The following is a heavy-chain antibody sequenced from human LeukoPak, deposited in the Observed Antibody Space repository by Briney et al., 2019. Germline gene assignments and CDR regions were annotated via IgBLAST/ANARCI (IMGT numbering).Heavy chain of an antibody. J-gene: IGHJ4*02. D-gene: IGHD3-22*01. Sequence: SETLSLTCAVYGGSFSGYYWNWIRQPPGKGLEWIGEINHSGSTNYNPSLKSRVTISVDTSKNQFSLKLSSVTAADTAVYYCARGPRNYYDSSGYYFDYWGQGTLVTVSS. CDR3: ARGPRNYYDSSGYYFDY. CDR1: GGSFSGYY. V-gene: IGHV4-34*01. CDR2: INHSGST.